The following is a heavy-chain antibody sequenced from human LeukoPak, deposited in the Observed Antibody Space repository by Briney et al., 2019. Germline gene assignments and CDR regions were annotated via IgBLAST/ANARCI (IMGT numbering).Heavy chain of an antibody. Sequence: GGSLRLSCAASGFTFSSYSMNWVRQAPGKGLEGVSSISSSSSYIYYADSVKGRFTISRDNAKNSLYLQMNSLRAEDTAVYYCARDDEGAQLAFYYYYYYMDVWGKGTTVTVSS. CDR2: ISSSSSYI. D-gene: IGHD6-13*01. CDR1: GFTFSSYS. V-gene: IGHV3-21*01. CDR3: ARDDEGAQLAFYYYYYYMDV. J-gene: IGHJ6*03.